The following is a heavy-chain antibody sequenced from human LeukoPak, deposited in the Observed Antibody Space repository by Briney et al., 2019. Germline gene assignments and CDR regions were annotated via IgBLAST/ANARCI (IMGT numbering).Heavy chain of an antibody. CDR1: GFTVSSNS. CDR3: VKALIDY. Sequence: GGSLRLSCAASGFTVSSNSMSWVRQAPGKGLEYVSAISSNGGSTYYADSVKGRFTISRDNSKNTLYLQMSSLRAEDTAVYYCVKALIDYWGQGTLVTVSS. J-gene: IGHJ4*02. D-gene: IGHD3-22*01. CDR2: ISSNGGST. V-gene: IGHV3-64D*09.